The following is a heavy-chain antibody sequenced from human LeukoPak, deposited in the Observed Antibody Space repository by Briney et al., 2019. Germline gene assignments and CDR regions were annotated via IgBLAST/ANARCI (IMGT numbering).Heavy chain of an antibody. CDR3: AIGFYGFSY. J-gene: IGHJ4*02. Sequence: GGSLRLSCAASGFTFSSYSMTWVRQAPGKGLVWVSRIYSDGSSTSYADSVKGRVIISRDSAKNTVYLQVNSLRAEDTAVYYCAIGFYGFSYWGQGTLVTVPS. V-gene: IGHV3-74*01. CDR1: GFTFSSYS. CDR2: IYSDGSST. D-gene: IGHD3-3*01.